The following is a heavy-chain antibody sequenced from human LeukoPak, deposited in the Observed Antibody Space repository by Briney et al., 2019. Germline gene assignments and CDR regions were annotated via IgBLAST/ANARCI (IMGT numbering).Heavy chain of an antibody. J-gene: IGHJ4*02. CDR2: FDPEDGET. D-gene: IGHD3-22*01. CDR1: GYTLTELS. CDR3: ARDPDYSDSSGYPFYFDL. V-gene: IGHV1-24*01. Sequence: ASVKVSCKVSGYTLTELSMHWVRQAPGKGLEWMGGFDPEDGETIYAQKFQGRVTMTEDTSTDTAYMELRSLRSDDTAVYYCARDPDYSDSSGYPFYFDLWGQGTLVTVSS.